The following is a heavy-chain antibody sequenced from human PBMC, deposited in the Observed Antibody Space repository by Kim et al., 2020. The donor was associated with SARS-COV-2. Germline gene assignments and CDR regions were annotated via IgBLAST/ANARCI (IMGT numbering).Heavy chain of an antibody. J-gene: IGHJ4*02. V-gene: IGHV3-30*18. CDR3: AKDDSITGTIDY. Sequence: GGSLRLSCAASGFTFSSYGMHWVRQAPGKGLEWVAVISYDGSNKYYADSVKGRFTISRDNSKNTLYLQMNSLRAEDTAVYYCAKDDSITGTIDYWGQGTLVTVSS. CDR2: ISYDGSNK. CDR1: GFTFSSYG. D-gene: IGHD1-7*01.